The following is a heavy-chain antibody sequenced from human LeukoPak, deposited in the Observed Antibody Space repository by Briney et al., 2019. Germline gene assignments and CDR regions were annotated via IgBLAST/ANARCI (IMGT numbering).Heavy chain of an antibody. Sequence: ASVKVSCKASGYTFTSYGISWVRQAPGQGLEWMGWISAYNGNTNYAQKLQGRVTMTEDTSTDTAYMELSSLRSEDTAVYYCATATSEWSTRYYYYMDVWGKGTTVTVSS. V-gene: IGHV1-18*01. CDR1: GYTFTSYG. CDR2: ISAYNGNT. D-gene: IGHD3-3*01. CDR3: ATATSEWSTRYYYYMDV. J-gene: IGHJ6*03.